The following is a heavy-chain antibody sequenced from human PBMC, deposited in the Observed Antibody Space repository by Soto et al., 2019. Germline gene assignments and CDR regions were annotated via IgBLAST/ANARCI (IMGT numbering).Heavy chain of an antibody. CDR1: GGSISSYY. CDR2: IYYSGST. D-gene: IGHD4-17*01. CDR3: AGTTTASPAPQFDP. J-gene: IGHJ5*02. V-gene: IGHV4-59*01. Sequence: SETLSLTCTVSGGSISSYYWSWIRQPPGKGLEWIGYIYYSGSTNYNPSLKSRVTISVDTSKNQFSLKLSSVTAADTAVYYCAGTTTASPAPQFDPWGQGTLVTV.